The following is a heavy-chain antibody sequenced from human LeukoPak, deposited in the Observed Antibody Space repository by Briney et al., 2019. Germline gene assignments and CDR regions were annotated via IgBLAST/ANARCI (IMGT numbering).Heavy chain of an antibody. Sequence: GEALEISCQGSGYGFTTYWIGGVRQVPGKGREWMGVIYPGDSDTRYSPSFQGQVTISVDKSISTAYLQWSSLKASDTAMYYCARHFGYCSSTSCYALPIDYWGQGTLVTVSS. J-gene: IGHJ4*02. D-gene: IGHD2-2*03. V-gene: IGHV5-51*01. CDR1: GYGFTTYW. CDR2: IYPGDSDT. CDR3: ARHFGYCSSTSCYALPIDY.